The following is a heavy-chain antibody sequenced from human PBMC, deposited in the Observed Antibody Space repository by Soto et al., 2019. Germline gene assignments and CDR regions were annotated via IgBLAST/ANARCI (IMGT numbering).Heavy chain of an antibody. J-gene: IGHJ6*02. CDR3: ARVIAVAGPDYGMDV. CDR2: IGTAGDT. Sequence: GGSLRLSCAASGVTFISYDMHWVRQATGKGLEWVSAIGTAGDTYYPGSVKGRFTISRENAKNSLYLQMNSLRAGDTAVYYCARVIAVAGPDYGMDVWGQGTTVTVSS. V-gene: IGHV3-13*04. CDR1: GVTFISYD. D-gene: IGHD6-19*01.